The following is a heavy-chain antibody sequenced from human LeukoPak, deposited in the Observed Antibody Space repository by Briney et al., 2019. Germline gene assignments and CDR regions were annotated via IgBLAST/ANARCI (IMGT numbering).Heavy chain of an antibody. Sequence: GGSLRLSCAASGFTFDDYAMHWVRQAPGKGLEWASGISWNSGSIGYADSVEGRFTISRDNAKNSLYLQMNSLRAEDTALYYCAKAYGSGSSASIDYWGQGTLVTVSS. CDR1: GFTFDDYA. CDR3: AKAYGSGSSASIDY. J-gene: IGHJ4*02. D-gene: IGHD3-10*01. CDR2: ISWNSGSI. V-gene: IGHV3-9*01.